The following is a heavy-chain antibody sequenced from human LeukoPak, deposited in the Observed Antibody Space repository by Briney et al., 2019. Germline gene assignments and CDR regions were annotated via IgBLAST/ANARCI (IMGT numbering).Heavy chain of an antibody. D-gene: IGHD4-17*01. CDR2: IYYSGST. J-gene: IGHJ4*02. V-gene: IGHV4-59*01. Sequence: SETLSLTCTVSGGSISSYYWSWIRQPPGKGLEWIGYIYYSGSTNYNPSLKSRVTISVDTSKNQFSLKLSSVTAADTAVYYCARGETTVTTLDYWGQGTLVTVSS. CDR1: GGSISSYY. CDR3: ARGETTVTTLDY.